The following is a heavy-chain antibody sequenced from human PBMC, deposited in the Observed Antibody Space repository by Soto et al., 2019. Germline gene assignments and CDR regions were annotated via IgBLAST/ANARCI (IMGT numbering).Heavy chain of an antibody. J-gene: IGHJ4*02. CDR2: ISGSGGST. CDR1: GFTFSSYA. CDR3: AKSPNYYDSRYFDY. V-gene: IGHV3-23*01. D-gene: IGHD3-22*01. Sequence: GGSLRLSCAASGFTFSSYAMSWVRQAPGKGLEWVSAISGSGGSTYYADSVKGRFTISRDNSKNTLYLQMNSLRAEDTAVYYSAKSPNYYDSRYFDYWGQGTLVTVSS.